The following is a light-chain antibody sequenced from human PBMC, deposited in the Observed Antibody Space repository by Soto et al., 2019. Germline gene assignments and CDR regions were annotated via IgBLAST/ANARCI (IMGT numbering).Light chain of an antibody. CDR3: QQRSNWLMYT. CDR2: DAS. V-gene: IGKV3-11*01. Sequence: EIVLTQSPATLSLSPGERATLSCRASQSVSSYLAWYQQKPGQAPRLLIYDASNRATGIPARFSGSGSGTDFTLTISSLEPEDFAVYYCQQRSNWLMYTFGQGSKLAIK. CDR1: QSVSSY. J-gene: IGKJ2*01.